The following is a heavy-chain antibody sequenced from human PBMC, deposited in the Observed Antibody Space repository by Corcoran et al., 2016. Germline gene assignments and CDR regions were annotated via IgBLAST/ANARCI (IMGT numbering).Heavy chain of an antibody. Sequence: QVQLVESGGGVVQPGRSLRLSCAASGFTFSSYGMHWVRQAPGKGLEWVAVIWYDGSNKYYADSVKGRFTISRANSKNTLYLQMNSLRAEDTAVYYCARGGDVLRYFDDYFDYWGQGTLVTVSS. V-gene: IGHV3-33*01. D-gene: IGHD3-9*01. CDR3: ARGGDVLRYFDDYFDY. J-gene: IGHJ4*02. CDR1: GFTFSSYG. CDR2: IWYDGSNK.